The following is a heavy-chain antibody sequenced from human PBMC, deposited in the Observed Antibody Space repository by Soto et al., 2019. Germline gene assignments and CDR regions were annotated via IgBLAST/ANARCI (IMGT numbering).Heavy chain of an antibody. V-gene: IGHV3-23*01. J-gene: IGHJ4*02. CDR1: GFTFSSYA. Sequence: GGSLRLSCAASGFTFSSYAMSWVRQAPGKGLEWVSAISGSGGSTYYADSVKGRFTISRDNSKNTLYLQMNSLRAEDTAVYYCAKDREYYDSSGYWAYWGQGTLVTVSS. CDR3: AKDREYYDSSGYWAY. D-gene: IGHD3-22*01. CDR2: ISGSGGST.